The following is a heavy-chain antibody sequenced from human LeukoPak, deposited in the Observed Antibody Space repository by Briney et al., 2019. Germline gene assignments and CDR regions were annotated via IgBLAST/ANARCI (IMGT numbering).Heavy chain of an antibody. D-gene: IGHD6-19*01. V-gene: IGHV3-15*01. CDR3: TTDIIEYSSGWSYFDY. Sequence: PGGSLRLSCAASGFPFSNAWMSWVRQAPGKGLEWVGRIKSKTDGGTTDYAAPVKGRFTISRDDSKNTLYLQMNSLKTEDTAVYYCTTDIIEYSSGWSYFDYWGQGTLVTVSS. CDR1: GFPFSNAW. J-gene: IGHJ4*02. CDR2: IKSKTDGGTT.